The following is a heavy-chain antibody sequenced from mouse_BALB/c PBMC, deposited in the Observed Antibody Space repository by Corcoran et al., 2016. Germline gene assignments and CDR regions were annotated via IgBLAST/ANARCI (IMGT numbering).Heavy chain of an antibody. V-gene: IGHV1-26*01. CDR2: INPYNGAT. Sequence: EVQLQQSGPELLKPGASVKISCKASGYSFTGYYMHWVKQSHVKSLEWIGRINPYNGATSYNQNFKDKTSLTVDKSSSTAYMELHSLTSEDSAVYYCERSLRRSGQAMDYWGQGTSVTVSS. D-gene: IGHD3-1*01. CDR3: ERSLRRSGQAMDY. CDR1: GYSFTGYY. J-gene: IGHJ4*01.